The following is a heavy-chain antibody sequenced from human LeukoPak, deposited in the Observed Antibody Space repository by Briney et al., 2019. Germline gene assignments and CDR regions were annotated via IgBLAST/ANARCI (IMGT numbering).Heavy chain of an antibody. CDR3: TRGAGWLIDY. J-gene: IGHJ4*02. CDR2: FHNSGTS. Sequence: PSETLSLTCTVSGGAISSFYYSWIRQPPGKGLEWIGYFHNSGTSTYNPSLKSRVTISADTSKNQFSLKLNSLTTAGTAVYYCTRGAGWLIDYWGQGILATVSS. CDR1: GGAISSFY. V-gene: IGHV4-59*01. D-gene: IGHD3-16*01.